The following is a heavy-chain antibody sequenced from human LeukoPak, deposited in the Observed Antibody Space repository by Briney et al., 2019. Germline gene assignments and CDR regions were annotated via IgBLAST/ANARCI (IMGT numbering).Heavy chain of an antibody. J-gene: IGHJ4*02. CDR2: IYSGGST. CDR3: ARAADYDSSGYLTD. CDR1: GFTVSSNY. V-gene: IGHV3-53*01. D-gene: IGHD3-22*01. Sequence: GGSLRLSCAASGFTVSSNYMSWVRQAPGKGLEWVSVIYSGGSTYYADSVKGRFTISRDNSKNTLYLQMNSLRAEDTAVYYCARAADYDSSGYLTDWGQGTLVTVSS.